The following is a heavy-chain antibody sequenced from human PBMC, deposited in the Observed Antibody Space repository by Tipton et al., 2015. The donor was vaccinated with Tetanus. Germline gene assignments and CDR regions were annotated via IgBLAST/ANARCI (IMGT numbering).Heavy chain of an antibody. Sequence: QLVQSGAEVKKPGESLKISCKASGYIFTSYWIGWVRQMPGKGLEWMGIIYPGDSATRYSPSFQGQVTFSADKSIGTDYLQWSRLKASDPAMYYCAKRVAGAGIYYFDYYGQGTLVTVSS. CDR2: IYPGDSAT. J-gene: IGHJ4*02. D-gene: IGHD6-19*01. V-gene: IGHV5-51*01. CDR1: GYIFTSYW. CDR3: AKRVAGAGIYYFDY.